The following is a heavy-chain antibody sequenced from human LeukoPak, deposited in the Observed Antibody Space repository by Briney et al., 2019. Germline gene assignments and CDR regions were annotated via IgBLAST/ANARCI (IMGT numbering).Heavy chain of an antibody. J-gene: IGHJ5*02. V-gene: IGHV1-69*04. CDR1: GGTFSSYA. CDR3: ARDITMVRGVHLPNWFDP. Sequence: GSSVKVSCKASGGTFSSYAISWVRQAPGQRLEWMGRIIPILGIANYAQKFQGRVTITADKSTSTAYMELSSLRSEDTAVYYCARDITMVRGVHLPNWFDPWGQGTLVTVSS. D-gene: IGHD3-10*01. CDR2: IIPILGIA.